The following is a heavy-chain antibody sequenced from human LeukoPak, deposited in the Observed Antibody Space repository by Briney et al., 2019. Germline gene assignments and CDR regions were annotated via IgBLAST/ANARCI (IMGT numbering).Heavy chain of an antibody. CDR2: VHLSGAT. D-gene: IGHD1-26*01. CDR3: TRESGAFSPFGF. CDR1: GGSITTTNW. V-gene: IGHV4-4*02. J-gene: IGHJ4*02. Sequence: KPSGTLSLTCAVSGGSITTTNWWSWVRQPPGKGLEWIGEVHLSGATNYNPSLERRVSMSIDKSKNHLSLEVTSVTAADTAIYYCTRESGAFSPFGFWGQGTLLTVSS.